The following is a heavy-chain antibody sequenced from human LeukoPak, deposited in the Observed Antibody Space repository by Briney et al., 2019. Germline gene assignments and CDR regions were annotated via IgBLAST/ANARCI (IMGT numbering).Heavy chain of an antibody. D-gene: IGHD1-26*01. CDR1: GFTFSDHY. CDR2: IRDKANSYTT. J-gene: IGHJ3*01. V-gene: IGHV3-72*01. CDR3: ARERWRSGSYHDAFDV. Sequence: GGSLRLSCAASGFTFSDHYMQWVHRAPGKGLEWVGRIRDKANSYTTEYAASVKGRFTISRDDSKNSMYLQMNSLKTEDTAVYYCARERWRSGSYHDAFDVWGQGTMVTVSS.